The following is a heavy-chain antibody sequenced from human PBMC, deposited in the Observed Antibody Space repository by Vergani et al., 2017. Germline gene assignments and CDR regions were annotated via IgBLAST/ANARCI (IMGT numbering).Heavy chain of an antibody. CDR2: IYPGDSDI. D-gene: IGHD2-2*01. V-gene: IGHV5-51*01. CDR3: ARRVPAADDAFDI. Sequence: EVQLVQSGAEVKKPGESLKISCKGSGYSFTSYWIGWVRQMPGKGLEWMGLIYPGDSDIRYSPSFQGQVPISADKSISTAYLQWSSLKASDTAMYYCARRVPAADDAFDIWGQGTMVTVSS. CDR1: GYSFTSYW. J-gene: IGHJ3*02.